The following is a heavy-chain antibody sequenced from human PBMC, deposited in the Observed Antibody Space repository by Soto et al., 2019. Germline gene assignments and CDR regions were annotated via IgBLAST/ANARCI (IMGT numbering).Heavy chain of an antibody. V-gene: IGHV3-30-3*01. J-gene: IGHJ2*01. CDR2: ISYDGSYR. D-gene: IGHD1-26*01. CDR3: ARDWVRGGGSSPCKFDL. Sequence: QEQLVESGGGGVQPGRSLRLSCAASGFALTPYAMHWVRQAPGKGLEWVAIISYDGSYRSYGDSVKGRCTISRNNSEESIYLQLDTLSYGDTAVYYFARDWVRGGGSSPCKFDLWGRGTLVTVSS. CDR1: GFALTPYA.